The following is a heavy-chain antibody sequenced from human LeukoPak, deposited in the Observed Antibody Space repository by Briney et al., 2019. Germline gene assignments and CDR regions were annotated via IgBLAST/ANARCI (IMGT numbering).Heavy chain of an antibody. J-gene: IGHJ3*02. D-gene: IGHD3-3*01. Sequence: PSETLSLTCAVSGGSINTYYWSWIRQPPGKGLEWIGRIQTSGSTNYNPSLNSRVTISVDTSENQFSLELRSVTAADAAVYYCARSRHHYDFWSGYYPDAFDIWGQGTMVTVSS. CDR2: IQTSGST. V-gene: IGHV4-4*08. CDR1: GGSINTYY. CDR3: ARSRHHYDFWSGYYPDAFDI.